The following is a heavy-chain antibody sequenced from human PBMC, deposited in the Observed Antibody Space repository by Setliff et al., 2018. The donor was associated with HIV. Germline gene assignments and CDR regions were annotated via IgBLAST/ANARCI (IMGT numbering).Heavy chain of an antibody. CDR2: IYGNGNT. Sequence: SETLSLTCSVAGGSISGHFWSWIRQSPGKGLEWIGYIYGNGNTKYNRFLNSRVTMSVDTSKNQFSLNLNSVTAAATAMYYCARLDSSIFGTIKPLHHFDYWGQGLMVTVSS. J-gene: IGHJ4*01. CDR3: ARLDSSIFGTIKPLHHFDY. D-gene: IGHD3-3*01. CDR1: GGSISGHF. V-gene: IGHV4-4*09.